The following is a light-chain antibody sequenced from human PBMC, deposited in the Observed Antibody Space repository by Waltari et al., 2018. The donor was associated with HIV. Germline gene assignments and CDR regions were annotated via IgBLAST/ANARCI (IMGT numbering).Light chain of an antibody. CDR1: SSNIGAGYD. CDR2: EDT. J-gene: IGLJ3*02. Sequence: QSVLTQPPSVSGAPGQRVTISCTGSSSNIGAGYDVHWYQQVPGTAPKLLIYEDTNLPSGVPERFSGSKSGTSASLAITGLQAEDEADYYCQSYDDNLEGVFGGGTKLTVL. CDR3: QSYDDNLEGV. V-gene: IGLV1-40*01.